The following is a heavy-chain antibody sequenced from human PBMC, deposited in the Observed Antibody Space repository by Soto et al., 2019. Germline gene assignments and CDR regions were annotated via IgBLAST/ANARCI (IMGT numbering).Heavy chain of an antibody. V-gene: IGHV3-30*18. CDR1: GFTFSSYG. J-gene: IGHJ4*02. Sequence: PGGSLRLSCAGSGFTFSSYGIHWVRQAPGKWLEWVALISYDGGNEKYTESVKDRFTISRDDSHNVAYLQMSSLRTEDTAMYYCAKDRYSGTYPTDFDYWGQGSLXTVSS. CDR2: ISYDGGNE. D-gene: IGHD1-26*01. CDR3: AKDRYSGTYPTDFDY.